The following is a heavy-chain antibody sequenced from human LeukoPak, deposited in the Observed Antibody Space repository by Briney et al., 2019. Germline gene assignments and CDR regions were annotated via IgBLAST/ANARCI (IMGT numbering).Heavy chain of an antibody. CDR1: GFTFSSSN. CDR3: AKASRGGYNAFDY. J-gene: IGHJ4*02. D-gene: IGHD5-24*01. V-gene: IGHV3-21*01. CDR2: ITSSSSYI. Sequence: KPGGSLRLSCVVSGFTFSSSNMTWVRQAPGRGLEWVSSITSSSSYIYYADSVKGRFTISRDNAKNSLSLQMNSLRAEDTAVYYCAKASRGGYNAFDYWGQGTLVTVSS.